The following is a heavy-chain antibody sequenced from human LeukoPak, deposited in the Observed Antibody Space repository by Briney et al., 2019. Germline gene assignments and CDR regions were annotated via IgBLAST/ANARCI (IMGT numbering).Heavy chain of an antibody. CDR3: ASGLELDY. V-gene: IGHV3-7*03. J-gene: IGHJ4*02. CDR2: IKQDGSEK. CDR1: GFTFRSYW. Sequence: GGSLRLSCAASGFTFRSYWMRWVRQAPGKGLEWVAHIKQDGSEKNYVDSVKGRFTISRDNAKNSLYLQMNSLRAEDTAVYYCASGLELDYWGQGTLVTVSS.